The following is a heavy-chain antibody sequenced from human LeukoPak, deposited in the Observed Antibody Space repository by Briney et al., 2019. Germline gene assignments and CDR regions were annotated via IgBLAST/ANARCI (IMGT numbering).Heavy chain of an antibody. J-gene: IGHJ5*02. Sequence: GESLRLSCAASGFTFSSYGMHWVRQAPGKGLEWVADIWYDGSNKYYADSVKGRFTISRDNSKNTLYLQMNSLRAEDTAVYYCARDAGDSSGWYGWFDPWGQGTLVTVSS. CDR3: ARDAGDSSGWYGWFDP. CDR2: IWYDGSNK. D-gene: IGHD6-19*01. CDR1: GFTFSSYG. V-gene: IGHV3-33*01.